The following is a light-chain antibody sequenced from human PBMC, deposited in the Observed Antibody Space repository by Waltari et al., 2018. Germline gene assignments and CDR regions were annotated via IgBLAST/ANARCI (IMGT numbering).Light chain of an antibody. CDR3: MQGAHLPHT. J-gene: IGKJ2*01. CDR1: HSLLHSDGDTY. Sequence: DIVLTQTPLPLSVTPGESASISCRSGHSLLHSDGDTYLFWYFQRAGQSPQLLIYLVSNRASGVPDRFSGSGSGTDFTLKISRVEPEDVGTYYCMQGAHLPHTFGPGTKL. CDR2: LVS. V-gene: IGKV2-29*03.